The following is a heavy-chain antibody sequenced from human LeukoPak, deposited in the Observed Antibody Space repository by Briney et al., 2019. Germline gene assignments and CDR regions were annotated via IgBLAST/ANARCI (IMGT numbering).Heavy chain of an antibody. J-gene: IGHJ4*02. V-gene: IGHV3-21*01. Sequence: PGGSLRLSCAASGFTFSSYSMNWVRQAPGKGLEWVSSISSSSSYIYYADSVKGRFTISRDNAKNSLYLQMNSLRAEDTAVYYCARVEVRDGYRRWDYWGQGTLVSVSS. CDR2: ISSSSSYI. CDR3: ARVEVRDGYRRWDY. D-gene: IGHD5-24*01. CDR1: GFTFSSYS.